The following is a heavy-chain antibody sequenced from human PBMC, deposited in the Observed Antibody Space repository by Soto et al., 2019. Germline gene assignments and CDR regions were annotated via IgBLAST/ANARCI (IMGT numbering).Heavy chain of an antibody. CDR2: IWYDGGST. J-gene: IGHJ4*02. Sequence: PGGSLRLSCAASGFTFSSYGMHWVRQAPGKGLEWVAVIWYDGGSTYYADSVKGRFTISRDNPKNTLYLQMNSLRAEDTAVFYCARGLYYYDSRGYYGNWGQGTLVTVSS. V-gene: IGHV3-33*01. CDR1: GFTFSSYG. CDR3: ARGLYYYDSRGYYGN. D-gene: IGHD3-22*01.